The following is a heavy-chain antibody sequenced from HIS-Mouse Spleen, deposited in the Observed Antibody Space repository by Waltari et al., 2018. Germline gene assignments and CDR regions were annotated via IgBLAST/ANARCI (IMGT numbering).Heavy chain of an antibody. CDR1: GGSISHRSYY. CDR3: AREIPYSSSWYDWYFDL. V-gene: IGHV4-39*07. Sequence: QLQLQESGPGLVKPSETLSLTCTVSGGSISHRSYYWVWIRQPPGKGLEWIGSIYYSGSTYYNPALKSRVTISVDTSKNQFSLKLSSVTAADTAVYYCAREIPYSSSWYDWYFDLWGRGTLVTVSS. CDR2: IYYSGST. D-gene: IGHD6-13*01. J-gene: IGHJ2*01.